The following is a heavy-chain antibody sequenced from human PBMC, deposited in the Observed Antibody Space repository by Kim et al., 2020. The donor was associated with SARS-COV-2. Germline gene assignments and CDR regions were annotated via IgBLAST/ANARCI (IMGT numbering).Heavy chain of an antibody. V-gene: IGHV4-39*07. CDR1: GGSISSGTYY. J-gene: IGHJ4*02. Sequence: SETLSLTCTVSGGSISSGTYYWGWFRQTPGKGLEWFGSIFYTGSTHYNPSLKSRVTISRDTSKNQFYLELSSVTAADTAVYYCGRDFGVPAAGIYWGQGILVTVSS. CDR3: GRDFGVPAAGIY. CDR2: IFYTGST. D-gene: IGHD6-13*01.